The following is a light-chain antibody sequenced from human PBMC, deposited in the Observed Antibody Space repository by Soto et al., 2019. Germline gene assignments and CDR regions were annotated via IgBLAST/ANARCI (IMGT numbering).Light chain of an antibody. CDR1: QSVSSSY. V-gene: IGKV3-20*01. J-gene: IGKJ2*01. CDR3: QQYASSPET. Sequence: EIVLTQSPGTLSLSPGERATLSCRASQSVSSSYLAWYQQKPGQAPRLLIYGASSRATGIPDRFSGGGSGTDFTLTISRLEPDDFAVYYWQQYASSPETFGQGTKLEIK. CDR2: GAS.